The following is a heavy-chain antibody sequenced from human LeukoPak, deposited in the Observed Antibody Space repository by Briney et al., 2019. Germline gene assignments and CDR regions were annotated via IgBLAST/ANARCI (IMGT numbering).Heavy chain of an antibody. J-gene: IGHJ4*02. Sequence: GGSLRLSCAASGFTFSSYAMSWVRQAPGKGLEWVSAISGSGGSTYYADSVKGRFTISRDNSKNTLYLQMNSLRAEDTAVYYCAKDSRITMIVVVISRPPGYWGQGTLVTVSS. CDR3: AKDSRITMIVVVISRPPGY. CDR2: ISGSGGST. D-gene: IGHD3-22*01. V-gene: IGHV3-23*01. CDR1: GFTFSSYA.